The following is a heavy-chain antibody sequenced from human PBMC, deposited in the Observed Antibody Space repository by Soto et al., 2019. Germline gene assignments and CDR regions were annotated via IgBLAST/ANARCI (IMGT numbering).Heavy chain of an antibody. Sequence: PSEMLSLTSAVSGRFISTSNWWSWVRQPPGKGLEWIGEIYHSGSTNYNPSLKSRVTISVDKSKNQFSLKLSSVTAADTAVYYCARIRRKPFMVRTDQGYFDYWGQGTLVTVSS. D-gene: IGHD5-18*01. V-gene: IGHV4-4*02. CDR3: ARIRRKPFMVRTDQGYFDY. CDR1: GRFISTSNW. J-gene: IGHJ4*02. CDR2: IYHSGST.